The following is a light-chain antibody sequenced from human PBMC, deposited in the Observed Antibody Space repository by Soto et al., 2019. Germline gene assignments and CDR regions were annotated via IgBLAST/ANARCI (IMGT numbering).Light chain of an antibody. CDR2: AAS. Sequence: DMQMTQSPSCLSAAVGDRVTITFRASQSISSYLNWYQQKPGKAPKLLIYAASSLQSGVPSRFSGSGSGTDFTLTISSLQPEDFATYYCQQSYSTPITFGQGTRLEI. CDR3: QQSYSTPIT. V-gene: IGKV1-39*01. J-gene: IGKJ5*01. CDR1: QSISSY.